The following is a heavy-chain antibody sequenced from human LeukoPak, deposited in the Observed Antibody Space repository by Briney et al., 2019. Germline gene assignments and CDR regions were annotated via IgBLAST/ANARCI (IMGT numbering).Heavy chain of an antibody. CDR3: AKSNGYGLVDI. CDR1: GGSISSYY. CDR2: IYYSGST. J-gene: IGHJ3*02. D-gene: IGHD3-10*01. V-gene: IGHV4-59*08. Sequence: SETLSLTCTVSGGSISSYYWSWIRQPPGKGLEWIGYIYYSGSTNYNPSLKSRISISVDTSKNQFSLRLNSVTAADTAVYYCAKSNGYGLVDIWGQGTMVTVSS.